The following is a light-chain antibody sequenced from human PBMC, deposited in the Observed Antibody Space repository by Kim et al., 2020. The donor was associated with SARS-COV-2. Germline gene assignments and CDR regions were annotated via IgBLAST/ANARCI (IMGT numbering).Light chain of an antibody. V-gene: IGLV2-14*03. CDR1: GSDVGASDH. CDR2: EVS. J-gene: IGLJ1*01. Sequence: GQSITVSCTGTGSDVGASDHVSWYQQRPGRVPKLIINEVSSRPSGVSNRFSGSKSGNSASLTISGLQSEDEADYYCSSHTSSHTYVFGSGTKVTVL. CDR3: SSHTSSHTYV.